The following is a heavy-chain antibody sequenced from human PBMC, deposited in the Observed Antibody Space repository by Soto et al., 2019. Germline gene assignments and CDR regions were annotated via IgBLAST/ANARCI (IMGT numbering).Heavy chain of an antibody. D-gene: IGHD6-13*01. CDR1: GGSISSGGYY. CDR2: IYYSGST. CDR3: ARWYSSSWYNWFDP. Sequence: QVQLQESGPGLVKPSQTLSLTCTVSGGSISSGGYYWSWIRQHPGKGLEWIGYIYYSGSTYYNPSLKSRVTISVDTSKHQFSLKLSSVTAADTAVYYCARWYSSSWYNWFDPWGQGTLVTVSS. V-gene: IGHV4-31*03. J-gene: IGHJ5*02.